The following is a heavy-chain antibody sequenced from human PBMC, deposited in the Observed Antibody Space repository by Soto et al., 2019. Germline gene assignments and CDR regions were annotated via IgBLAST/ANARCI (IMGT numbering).Heavy chain of an antibody. D-gene: IGHD1-7*01. J-gene: IGHJ4*02. Sequence: QVQLVESGGGVVQPGRSLRLSCAASGFTFSSYGMHWVRQAPGKGLEWVAVIWYDGSNKYYADSVKGRFTISRDNSKNTLYLQMNSLRAEDTAVYYCARDRGLELRMVGYWGQGTLVTVS. V-gene: IGHV3-33*01. CDR3: ARDRGLELRMVGY. CDR2: IWYDGSNK. CDR1: GFTFSSYG.